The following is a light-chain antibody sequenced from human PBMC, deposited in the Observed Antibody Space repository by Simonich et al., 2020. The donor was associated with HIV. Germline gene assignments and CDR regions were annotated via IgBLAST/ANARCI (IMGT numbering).Light chain of an antibody. Sequence: QSALTQPASVSGSPGPSITISCTGTSRTVGNFKYVSRYQPHPGKAPKLMSFDVSQRPSDVSNRFSASKSGATASLTISGLQAEDGADYYCSSYTNSSWVFGGGTKLTVL. J-gene: IGLJ3*02. CDR3: SSYTNSSWV. CDR1: SRTVGNFKY. V-gene: IGLV2-14*03. CDR2: DVS.